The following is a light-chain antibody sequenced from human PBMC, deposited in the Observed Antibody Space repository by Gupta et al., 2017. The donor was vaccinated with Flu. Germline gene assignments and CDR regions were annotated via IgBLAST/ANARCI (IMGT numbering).Light chain of an antibody. CDR2: KGS. J-gene: IGKJ2*01. Sequence: SVTLGQPVYSSGRSSQSRGYSDGNTYLTWLQQRPGQSQRRIIYKGSNRDLGVTDRFNGSGAANDFTLKSSRVEAEDVGVYYCMQDKRWPTFGQGTKLEIK. CDR1: QSRGYSDGNTY. CDR3: MQDKRWPT. V-gene: IGKV2-30*01.